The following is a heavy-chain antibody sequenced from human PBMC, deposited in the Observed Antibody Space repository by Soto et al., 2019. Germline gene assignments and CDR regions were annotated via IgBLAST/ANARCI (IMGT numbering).Heavy chain of an antibody. CDR2: SYSNGGGS. J-gene: IGHJ6*03. CDR1: GFTFSSYA. CDR3: ARSIIHFYMDV. Sequence: EVQLVESGGGVVQPGGSLRLSCAASGFTFSSYAMHWVRQAPGKGLEYVSLSYSNGGGSHYADSVKGRFTISRDNYKNMLYLQMDSLSAEDMAVYFCARSIIHFYMDVWGKGTAVTVSS. V-gene: IGHV3-64*07.